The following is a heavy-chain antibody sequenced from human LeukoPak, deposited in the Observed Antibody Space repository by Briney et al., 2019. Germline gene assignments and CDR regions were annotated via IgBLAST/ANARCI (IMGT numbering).Heavy chain of an antibody. D-gene: IGHD3-10*01. V-gene: IGHV3-15*01. Sequence: GGSLRLSCAASGFTFSNAWMSWVRQAPGKGLEWVGRIKSKTDGGTTDYTAPVKGRFTMSRDDSNNTLYLQMNSLKTEDTAVYYCTTGPFDYYGSASYLANGMDVWGQGTTVTVSS. CDR2: IKSKTDGGTT. CDR3: TTGPFDYYGSASYLANGMDV. CDR1: GFTFSNAW. J-gene: IGHJ6*02.